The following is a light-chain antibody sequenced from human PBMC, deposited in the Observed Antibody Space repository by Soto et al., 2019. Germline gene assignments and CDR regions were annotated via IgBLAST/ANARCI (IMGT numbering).Light chain of an antibody. V-gene: IGLV2-14*01. CDR2: EVS. CDR3: NSYTSSTTLV. CDR1: SSDVGGYKY. J-gene: IGLJ3*02. Sequence: QSVLTQPAPVSGSPGQSITISGTGTSSDVGGYKYVSWYQQHPGKAPKLMIYEVSNRPSGVSNRFSGSKSGNTASLTISGLQAEDEADYYCNSYTSSTTLVFGGGTQLTVL.